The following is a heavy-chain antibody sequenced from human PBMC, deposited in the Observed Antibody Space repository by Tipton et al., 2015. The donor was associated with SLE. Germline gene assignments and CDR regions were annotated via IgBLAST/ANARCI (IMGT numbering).Heavy chain of an antibody. CDR3: ARDRVSGYEMNLFDP. J-gene: IGHJ5*02. V-gene: IGHV3-7*01. D-gene: IGHD5-12*01. CDR2: IKQDGSEK. Sequence: LSLTCAVYGGSFSGYYWSWVRQAPGKGLEWVANIKQDGSEKYYVDSVKGRFTISKDNAKNSLYLQMNSLRAEDTAVYYCARDRVSGYEMNLFDPWGQGPLVTVSS. CDR1: GGSFSGYY.